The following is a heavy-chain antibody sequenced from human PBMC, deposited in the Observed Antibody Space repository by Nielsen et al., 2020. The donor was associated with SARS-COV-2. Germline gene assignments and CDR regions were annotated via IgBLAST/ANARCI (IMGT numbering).Heavy chain of an antibody. Sequence: GESLKISCAGSGFTFSDYYVTWIRQAPGKGLEWVSNISDFSSDTNYADSVKGRFTISRDNAKNSLYLQMNSLRVEDTAVYYCARHLSAAFHYWGQGTLVTVSS. CDR3: ARHLSAAFHY. V-gene: IGHV3-11*06. J-gene: IGHJ4*02. CDR1: GFTFSDYY. CDR2: ISDFSSDT. D-gene: IGHD3-3*02.